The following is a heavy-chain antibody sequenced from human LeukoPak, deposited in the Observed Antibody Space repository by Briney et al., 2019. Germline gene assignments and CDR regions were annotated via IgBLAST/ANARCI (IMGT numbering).Heavy chain of an antibody. CDR1: GFTFSSYG. CDR2: ISYDGSNK. CDR3: ANSIMITFGGVIDY. V-gene: IGHV3-30*18. J-gene: IGHJ4*02. D-gene: IGHD3-16*01. Sequence: GGSLRLSCAASGFTFSSYGMHWVRQAPGKGLVWVAVISYDGSNKYYADSVKGRFTISRDNSKNTLYLQMNSLRAEDTAVYYCANSIMITFGGVIDYWGQGTLVTVSS.